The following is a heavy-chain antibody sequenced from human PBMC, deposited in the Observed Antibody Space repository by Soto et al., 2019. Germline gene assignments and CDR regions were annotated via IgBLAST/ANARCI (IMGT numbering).Heavy chain of an antibody. CDR2: IKADGSEK. J-gene: IGHJ6*02. CDR1: GFTFSNYA. Sequence: EVQLLESGGGLVQPGGSLRLSCAASGFTFSNYAMSWVRQAPGKGLEWVANIKADGSEKRYVDSVKGRLIISRDNAKNSVYLQMNSLRVEDTALYYCGRDEVRNGVGVWGQGTTVTVSS. V-gene: IGHV3-7*01. CDR3: GRDEVRNGVGV.